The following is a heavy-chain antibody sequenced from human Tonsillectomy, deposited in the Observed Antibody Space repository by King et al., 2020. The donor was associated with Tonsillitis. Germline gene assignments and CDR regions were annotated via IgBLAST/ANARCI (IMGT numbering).Heavy chain of an antibody. CDR3: AREVRRFSFYFYMDV. D-gene: IGHD2/OR15-2a*01. Sequence: QLVQSGAEVKKPGASVKVSCRTSGYTFTSYYIHWVRQAPGQGLAWLGMIDPTDGSTTYTQIFQGRVTMTRDTSTSTMYMELSSLRSEDTAVYYCAREVRRFSFYFYMDVWGQGTTVTVSS. CDR1: GYTFTSYY. V-gene: IGHV1-46*03. J-gene: IGHJ6*03. CDR2: IDPTDGST.